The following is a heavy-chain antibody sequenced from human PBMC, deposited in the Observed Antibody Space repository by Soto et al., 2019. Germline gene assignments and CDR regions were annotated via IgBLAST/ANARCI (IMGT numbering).Heavy chain of an antibody. Sequence: ASVKVSCKASGYTFTSYYMHWVRQAPGQGLEWMGIINPSGGSTSYAQKFQGRVTMTRDTSTSTVYMELSSLRSEDTAVYYCARDRSIAVAGKRWFDPWGQGTLVTVSS. J-gene: IGHJ5*02. D-gene: IGHD6-19*01. V-gene: IGHV1-46*01. CDR3: ARDRSIAVAGKRWFDP. CDR1: GYTFTSYY. CDR2: INPSGGST.